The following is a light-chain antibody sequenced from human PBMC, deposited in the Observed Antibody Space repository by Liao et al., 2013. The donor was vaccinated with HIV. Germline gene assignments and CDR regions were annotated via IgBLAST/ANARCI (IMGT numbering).Light chain of an antibody. V-gene: IGLV3-1*01. CDR3: QAWDRNTAI. J-gene: IGLJ2*01. CDR2: QDT. Sequence: SYELTQPPSVSVSPGQTASITCSGDKLGDKYACWSQQKPGQSPVLVIYQDTYRPSGIPERFSGSNSGNTATLTISGTQPTDEADYYCQAWDRNTAIFGGGTKLTVL. CDR1: KLGDKY.